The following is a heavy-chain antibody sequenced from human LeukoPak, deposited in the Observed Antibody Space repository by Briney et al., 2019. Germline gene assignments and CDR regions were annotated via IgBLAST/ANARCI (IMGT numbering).Heavy chain of an antibody. CDR1: GFTFSSYA. CDR2: ISGSGGST. D-gene: IGHD2-2*01. V-gene: IGHV3-23*01. J-gene: IGHJ3*02. CDR3: ARVVPALNAFDI. Sequence: RPGGSLRLSCAASGFTFSSYAMSWVRQAPGKGLEWVSAISGSGGSTYYADSVKGRFTISRDNAKNSLYLQMNSLRAEDTAVYYCARVVPALNAFDIWGQGTMVTVSS.